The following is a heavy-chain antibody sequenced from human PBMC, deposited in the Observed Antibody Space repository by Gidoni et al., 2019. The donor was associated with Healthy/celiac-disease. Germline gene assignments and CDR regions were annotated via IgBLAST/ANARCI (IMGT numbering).Heavy chain of an antibody. CDR3: ARGGQRWLPTRGYFDY. D-gene: IGHD5-12*01. CDR1: GGSFSGYY. V-gene: IGHV4-34*01. Sequence: QVQLQQWGAGLLKPSETLSLTCAVDGGSFSGYYWSWIRQPPGKGLEWIGEINHSGSTNYNPSLKSRVTISVDTSKNQFSLKLSSVTAADTAVYYCARGGQRWLPTRGYFDYWGQGTLVTVSS. CDR2: INHSGST. J-gene: IGHJ4*02.